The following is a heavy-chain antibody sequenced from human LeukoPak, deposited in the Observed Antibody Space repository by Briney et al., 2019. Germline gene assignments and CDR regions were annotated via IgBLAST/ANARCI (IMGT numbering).Heavy chain of an antibody. CDR2: MSPNSGNT. CDR3: VEVGFGDAFDI. CDR1: GYTFTSYD. D-gene: IGHD3-16*01. Sequence: GASVKVSCKASGYTFTSYDINWVRQATGQGLEWMGWMSPNSGNTGYAQKFQGRVTMTRNTSISTAYVELSSLRSEDTAVYYCVEVGFGDAFDIWGQGTMVTVSS. V-gene: IGHV1-8*01. J-gene: IGHJ3*02.